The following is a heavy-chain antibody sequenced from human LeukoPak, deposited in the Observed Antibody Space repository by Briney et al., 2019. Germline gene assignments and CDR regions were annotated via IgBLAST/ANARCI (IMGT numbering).Heavy chain of an antibody. CDR2: INHSGST. V-gene: IGHV4-34*01. J-gene: IGHJ4*02. CDR1: GGSFSGYY. CDR3: ARDILATSIAAPYY. Sequence: PSETLSLTCAVCGGSFSGYYWSWIRQPPGKGLEWIGEINHSGSTNYNPSLKSRVTISVDTSKNQFSLRLSSVNAADTAVYYCARDILATSIAAPYYWGQGTLVTVSS. D-gene: IGHD6-13*01.